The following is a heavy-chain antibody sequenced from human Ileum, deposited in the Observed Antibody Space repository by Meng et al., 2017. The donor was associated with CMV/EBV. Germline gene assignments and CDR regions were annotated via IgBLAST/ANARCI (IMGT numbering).Heavy chain of an antibody. Sequence: SGVRFSGDGMLWVRQAPGKGLECVAFVAYDGSYNYYADSVKGRFTISRDNSKSILFLLMNSLRTEDTAVYYCANWAGADSTGYYPNWGQGTVVTVSS. CDR1: GVRFSGDG. CDR2: VAYDGSYN. D-gene: IGHD3-22*01. V-gene: IGHV3-30*02. J-gene: IGHJ4*02. CDR3: ANWAGADSTGYYPN.